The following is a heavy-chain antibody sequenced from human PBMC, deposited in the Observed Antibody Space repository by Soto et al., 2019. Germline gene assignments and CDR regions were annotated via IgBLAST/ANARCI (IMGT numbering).Heavy chain of an antibody. CDR1: GYTFTSYA. CDR3: ARDQGRPVIKKGGSRPVITGGGELDY. V-gene: IGHV1-3*01. Sequence: QVQLVQSGAEVKKPGASVKVSCKASGYTFTSYAMHWVRQAPGQRLEWMGWINAGNGNTKYSQKFQGRVTITRDTTARTAYMELRSLGSEDTALYYYARDQGRPVIKKGGSRPVITGGGELDYWGQGTLVTVSS. CDR2: INAGNGNT. D-gene: IGHD2-21*01. J-gene: IGHJ4*02.